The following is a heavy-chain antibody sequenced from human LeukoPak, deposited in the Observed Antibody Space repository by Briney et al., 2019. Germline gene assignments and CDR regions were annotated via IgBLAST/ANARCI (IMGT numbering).Heavy chain of an antibody. CDR3: ARALVEQGIGGGPTTGDGAWHFDL. CDR1: GLTFSRYS. D-gene: IGHD6-13*01. Sequence: PGGSLRLSCAASGLTFSRYSTNWLRQPPGKGLEWMGYIFYSGCINYNPSLKSRVTMSVDTSKGQFALKLYSVTAADTAVYYCARALVEQGIGGGPTTGDGAWHFDLWGRGTLVTVSS. V-gene: IGHV4-59*07. CDR2: IFYSGCI. J-gene: IGHJ2*01.